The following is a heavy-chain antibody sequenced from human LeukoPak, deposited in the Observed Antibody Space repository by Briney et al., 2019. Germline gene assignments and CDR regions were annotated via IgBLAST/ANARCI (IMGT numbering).Heavy chain of an antibody. V-gene: IGHV3-66*01. CDR3: ARELWDYYGSGSYSLYCYYGMDV. CDR2: IYSGGST. D-gene: IGHD3-10*01. Sequence: PGGSLRLSCAASGFTVSSNYMSWVRQAPGKGLEWVSVIYSGGSTYYADSVKGRFTISRDNSKNTLYLQMNSLRAEDTAVYYCARELWDYYGSGSYSLYCYYGMDVWGQGTTVTVSS. J-gene: IGHJ6*02. CDR1: GFTVSSNY.